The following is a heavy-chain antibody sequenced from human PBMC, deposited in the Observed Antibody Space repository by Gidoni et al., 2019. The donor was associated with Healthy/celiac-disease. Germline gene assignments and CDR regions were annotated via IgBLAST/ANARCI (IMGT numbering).Heavy chain of an antibody. CDR2: ISSSSSTI. V-gene: IGHV3-48*02. CDR1: GFTFSSYS. J-gene: IGHJ4*02. CDR3: ARAGGAIFGVVTSPWGGNDY. Sequence: EVQLVESGGGLVQPGGSTRLHCAASGFTFSSYSMTWVRQAPGKGLEWVSYISSSSSTIYYADSVKGRFTISRDNAKNSLYLQMNSLRDEDTAVYYCARAGGAIFGVVTSPWGGNDYWGQGTLVTVSS. D-gene: IGHD3-3*01.